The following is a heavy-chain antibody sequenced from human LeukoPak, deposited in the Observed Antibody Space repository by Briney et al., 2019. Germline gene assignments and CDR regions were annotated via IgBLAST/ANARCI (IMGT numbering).Heavy chain of an antibody. CDR2: IRSKAYGGTT. D-gene: IGHD5-24*01. CDR1: GFTFGDYP. V-gene: IGHV3-49*04. J-gene: IGHJ4*02. CDR3: TSRLTRDGYNYYFDF. Sequence: PGGSLRLSCTASGFTFGDYPMSWVRQAPGKGLEWVGFIRSKAYGGTTEYAASVKGRFSISRDDSKRIAYLQMNSLKTEDTAVYYCTSRLTRDGYNYYFDFWGQGILVTVSS.